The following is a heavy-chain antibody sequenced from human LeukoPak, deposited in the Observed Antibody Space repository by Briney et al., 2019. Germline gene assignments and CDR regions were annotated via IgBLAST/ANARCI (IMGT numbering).Heavy chain of an antibody. Sequence: GESLRLSCAASGFTFSSYAMSWVRQAPGKGLEWVSAIRRSGGSTYYADSVKGRFTISRDNSKNTLYLQMNSLRAEDTAVYYCAKQQEVLRYFDWLLSPPLYFDYWGQGSLVTVSS. CDR1: GFTFSSYA. V-gene: IGHV3-23*01. D-gene: IGHD3-9*01. J-gene: IGHJ4*02. CDR2: IRRSGGST. CDR3: AKQQEVLRYFDWLLSPPLYFDY.